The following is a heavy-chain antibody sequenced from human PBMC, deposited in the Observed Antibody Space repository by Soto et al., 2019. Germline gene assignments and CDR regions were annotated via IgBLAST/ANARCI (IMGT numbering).Heavy chain of an antibody. J-gene: IGHJ5*02. CDR3: AADHDSSALGNWFDP. CDR1: GFTFTSSA. D-gene: IGHD3-22*01. CDR2: IVVGSGNT. Sequence: SVKVSCKASGFTFTSSAVQWVRQARGQRLEWIGWIVVGSGNTNYAQKFQERVTITRDMSTSTAYMELSSLRSEDTAVYYCAADHDSSALGNWFDPWGQGTLVTVSS. V-gene: IGHV1-58*01.